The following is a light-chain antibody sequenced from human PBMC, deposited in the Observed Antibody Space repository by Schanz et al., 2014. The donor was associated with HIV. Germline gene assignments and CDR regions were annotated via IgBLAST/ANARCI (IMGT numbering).Light chain of an antibody. CDR1: QSISTH. J-gene: IGKJ3*01. Sequence: EIVLTQSPGTLSLSPGEVGTLSCRASQSISTHLAWYQQKPGQAPTLLIYGASKRATGIPDRFIGSGSGTDFTLTISRLEPEDFAVYYCQQFGSSFGPGTKVDIK. CDR2: GAS. V-gene: IGKV3-20*01. CDR3: QQFGSS.